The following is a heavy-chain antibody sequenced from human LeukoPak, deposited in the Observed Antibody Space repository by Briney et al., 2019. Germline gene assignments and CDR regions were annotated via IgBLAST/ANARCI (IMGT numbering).Heavy chain of an antibody. J-gene: IGHJ2*01. Sequence: ASVKVSCKASGYTFTTNGISWVRQAPGQGLEWMGWISAYNGDTKYAQKLQGRVTMTTDTSTSIAHMELRSLRSDDTAVYYCARITMVRGVIFDWYFDLWGRGTLVTVSS. CDR1: GYTFTTNG. CDR2: ISAYNGDT. V-gene: IGHV1-18*01. CDR3: ARITMVRGVIFDWYFDL. D-gene: IGHD3-10*01.